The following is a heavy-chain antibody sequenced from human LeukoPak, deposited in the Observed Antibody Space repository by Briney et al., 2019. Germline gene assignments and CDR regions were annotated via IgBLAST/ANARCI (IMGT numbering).Heavy chain of an antibody. Sequence: GASVKVSCKASGYTFTGYYMHWVRQAPGQGLEWMGIINPSGGSTSYAQKFQGRVTMTRDTSTSTVYMELSSLRSEDTAVYYCARGSITIFGVVIIKADNWFDPWGQGTLVTVSS. CDR2: INPSGGST. CDR3: ARGSITIFGVVIIKADNWFDP. J-gene: IGHJ5*02. D-gene: IGHD3-3*01. V-gene: IGHV1-46*03. CDR1: GYTFTGYY.